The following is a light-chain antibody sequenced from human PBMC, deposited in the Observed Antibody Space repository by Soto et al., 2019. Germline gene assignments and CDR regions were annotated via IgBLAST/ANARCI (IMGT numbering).Light chain of an antibody. CDR1: SSDVGGHNY. CDR2: EVT. Sequence: QSALTQPHSASGAPGQSVTISCTGTSSDVGGHNYVSWYQQHPGKAPKLIIYEVTKRPSGVPDRFSGSKSGNTASLTVSGLQAEDEADYYCSSYGGSSNYVFGTGTKVTVL. J-gene: IGLJ1*01. V-gene: IGLV2-8*01. CDR3: SSYGGSSNYV.